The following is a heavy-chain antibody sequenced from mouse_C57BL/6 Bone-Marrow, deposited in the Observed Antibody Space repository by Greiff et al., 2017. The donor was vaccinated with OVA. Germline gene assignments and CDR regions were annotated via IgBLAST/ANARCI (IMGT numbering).Heavy chain of an antibody. CDR1: GFTFSDYG. Sequence: EVKVVESGGGLVQPGGSLKLSCAASGFTFSDYGMAWVRQAPGKGPEWVGFISNLAYCIYYADTVTGRFTISRENAKSTLNLEMSSLRSEDTAMCYCARLGGFAYWGQGTLVTVSA. CDR3: ARLGGFAY. J-gene: IGHJ3*01. CDR2: ISNLAYCI. V-gene: IGHV5-15*01.